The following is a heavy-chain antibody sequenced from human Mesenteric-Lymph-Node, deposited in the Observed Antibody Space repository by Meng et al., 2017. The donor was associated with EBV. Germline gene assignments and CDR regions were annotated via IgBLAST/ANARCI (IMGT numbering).Heavy chain of an antibody. CDR1: GYTFTNYE. V-gene: IGHV1-8*01. D-gene: IGHD5-12*01. J-gene: IGHJ4*02. CDR3: ARGRFEGYDGLPAY. Sequence: RVQSGGEGKKPGALVKVSCKASGYTFTNYEINWVRRAPGQGLEWMGWMKPNSGDTGYAQKFQGRVSMSRDTAISTAYMELSSLRSEDTAVYYCARGRFEGYDGLPAYWGQGTLVTVSS. CDR2: MKPNSGDT.